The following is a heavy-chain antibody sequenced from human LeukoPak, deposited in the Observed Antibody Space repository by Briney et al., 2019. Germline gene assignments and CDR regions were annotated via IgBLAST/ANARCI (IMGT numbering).Heavy chain of an antibody. CDR2: IYSDDTT. J-gene: IGHJ4*02. V-gene: IGHV3-53*05. CDR3: VRDYNWGFDY. CDR1: GFTVSGNY. Sequence: GGSLRLSRAVSGFTVSGNYMSWIRQGPGKGLEWVSLIYSDDTTLYADSVKGRFTISRDNSKNNVYLQMYSLRVEDTSIYYCVRDYNWGFDYWGQGTVVTVSS. D-gene: IGHD1-1*01.